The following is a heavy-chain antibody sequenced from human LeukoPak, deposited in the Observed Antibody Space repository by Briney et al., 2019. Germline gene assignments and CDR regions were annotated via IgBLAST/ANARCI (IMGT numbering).Heavy chain of an antibody. D-gene: IGHD5-18*01. Sequence: GGSPRLSCAASGFTFSSYGMSWVRQAPGKGLEWVSAISGSGGSTYYADSVKGRFTISRDNSKNTLYLQMNSLRAEDTAVYYCAKDQGIQLWFRDYFDYWGQGTLVTVSS. V-gene: IGHV3-23*01. J-gene: IGHJ4*02. CDR1: GFTFSSYG. CDR3: AKDQGIQLWFRDYFDY. CDR2: ISGSGGST.